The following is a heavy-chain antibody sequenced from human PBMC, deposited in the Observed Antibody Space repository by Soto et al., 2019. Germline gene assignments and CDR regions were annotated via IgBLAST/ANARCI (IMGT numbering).Heavy chain of an antibody. CDR2: IYPGDSDT. CDR3: ARRRDSSSLVYYYYGMDV. Sequence: GESLKISCKGSGYSFTSYWIGWVRQMPGKGLEWMGIIYPGDSDTRYSPSLQGQVTISADKSINTAYLQWSSLKASDTAMYYCARRRDSSSLVYYYYGMDVWGQGTTVTVSS. D-gene: IGHD6-13*01. CDR1: GYSFTSYW. J-gene: IGHJ6*02. V-gene: IGHV5-51*01.